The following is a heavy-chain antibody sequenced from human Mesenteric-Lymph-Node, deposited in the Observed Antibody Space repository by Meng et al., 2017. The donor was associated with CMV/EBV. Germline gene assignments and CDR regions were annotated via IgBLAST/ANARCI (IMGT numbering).Heavy chain of an antibody. V-gene: IGHV4-39*07. J-gene: IGHJ4*02. CDR3: ARDGDYYDSSGYNPFDY. D-gene: IGHD3-22*01. CDR1: GGPISSSSYY. Sequence: QRHLQEPGPSLVKPSETISLTCTVPGGPISSSSYYWGWIRQPPGKGLEWIGSIYYSGSTYYNPSLKSRVTISVDTSKNQFSLKLSSVTAADTAVYYCARDGDYYDSSGYNPFDYWGQGTLVTISS. CDR2: IYYSGST.